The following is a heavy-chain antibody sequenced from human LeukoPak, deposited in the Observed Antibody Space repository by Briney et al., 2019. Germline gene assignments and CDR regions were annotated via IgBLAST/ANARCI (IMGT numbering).Heavy chain of an antibody. J-gene: IGHJ4*02. Sequence: SLRISCAASGFTFDDYAMNLVRPAPAKVLEWVSSISSSSSYIYYADSVKGRFTISRDNAKNSLYLQMNSLRAEDTAVYYCAREDDFDYWGQGTQVTVSS. CDR3: AREDDFDY. D-gene: IGHD5-24*01. CDR1: GFTFDDYA. CDR2: ISSSSSYI. V-gene: IGHV3-21*01.